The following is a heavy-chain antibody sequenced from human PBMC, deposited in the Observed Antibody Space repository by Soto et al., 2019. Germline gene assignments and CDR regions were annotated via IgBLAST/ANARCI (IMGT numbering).Heavy chain of an antibody. V-gene: IGHV4-38-2*02. CDR2: IYHTGIT. J-gene: IGHJ6*02. CDR1: GYSISSGYY. Sequence: SETLSLTCAVSGYSISSGYYWGWIRQPPGKGLEWIGNIYHTGITYYNPSLKSRVTISIDTSKNQFSLKLSSVTASDTAVYYCARDPGAYDFWSGYGPYGMDVWGQGTTVTVSS. D-gene: IGHD3-3*01. CDR3: ARDPGAYDFWSGYGPYGMDV.